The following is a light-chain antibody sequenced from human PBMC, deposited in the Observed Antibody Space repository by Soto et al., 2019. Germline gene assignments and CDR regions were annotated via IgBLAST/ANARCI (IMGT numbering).Light chain of an antibody. CDR3: SSYTRSTKEV. J-gene: IGLJ1*01. Sequence: QSLLTQPASVSGSPGQPITISCTGTSSDVGGYNYVSWYQQHPGKAPKLMIYEVSNRPSGVSNRFSASKSGNTASLTISGLQAEDEADYYCSSYTRSTKEVFGTRTQVTVL. V-gene: IGLV2-14*01. CDR2: EVS. CDR1: SSDVGGYNY.